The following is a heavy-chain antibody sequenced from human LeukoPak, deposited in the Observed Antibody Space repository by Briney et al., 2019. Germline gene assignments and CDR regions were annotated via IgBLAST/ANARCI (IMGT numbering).Heavy chain of an antibody. V-gene: IGHV1-18*01. CDR1: GYTFTSYG. CDR2: ISAYNGNT. D-gene: IGHD3-22*01. Sequence: GASVKVSCKASGYTFTSYGISWVRQAPGQGLEWMGWISAYNGNTNYAQKLQGRVIMTTDTSTSTAYMELRSLRSDDTAVYYCASLIREYDSSGYYYWGQGTLVTVSS. J-gene: IGHJ4*02. CDR3: ASLIREYDSSGYYY.